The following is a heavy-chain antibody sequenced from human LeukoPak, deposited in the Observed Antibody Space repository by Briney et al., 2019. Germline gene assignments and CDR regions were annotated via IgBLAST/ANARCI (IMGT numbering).Heavy chain of an antibody. J-gene: IGHJ6*04. CDR1: GFTFSSYA. CDR2: ISGSGDST. CDR3: AKDIVVVPDALDV. Sequence: GGSLRLSCAASGFTFSSYAMSWVRQAPGKGLEWVSAISGSGDSTYYVDSVKGRFTISRDNSKNTLYPQMNSLRAEDTAVHFCAKDIVVVPDALDVWGKGTTVTVSS. V-gene: IGHV3-23*01. D-gene: IGHD2-21*01.